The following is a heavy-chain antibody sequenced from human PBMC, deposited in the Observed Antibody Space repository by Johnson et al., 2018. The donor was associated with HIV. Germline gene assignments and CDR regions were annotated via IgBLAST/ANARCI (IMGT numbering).Heavy chain of an antibody. CDR2: INWNGGST. CDR3: ARVGDRAMIVGGTDAFDI. Sequence: EVHLVESGGGVVRPGGFLRLSCAASGFTFDDHGMSWVRQAPGKGLEWISGINWNGGSTGYADSVKGRFTISRDNAKNSLYLQMNSLRAEDTALYYCARVGDRAMIVGGTDAFDIWGQGTMVTVSS. J-gene: IGHJ3*02. CDR1: GFTFDDHG. V-gene: IGHV3-20*04. D-gene: IGHD3-22*01.